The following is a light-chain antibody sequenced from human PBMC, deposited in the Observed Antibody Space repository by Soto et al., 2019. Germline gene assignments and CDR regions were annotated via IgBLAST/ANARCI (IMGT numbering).Light chain of an antibody. V-gene: IGKV1-5*03. CDR3: QQYNTYPWT. J-gene: IGKJ1*01. CDR1: QSINTW. CDR2: KAS. Sequence: DIQMTQSPSTLSASVGDRVTTTCRASQSINTWLAWYRQKPGKAPNLLIYKASSLESGVPSRFSGSGSGTEFTLTISSLQPDDFATYYCQQYNTYPWTFGQGTKVEIK.